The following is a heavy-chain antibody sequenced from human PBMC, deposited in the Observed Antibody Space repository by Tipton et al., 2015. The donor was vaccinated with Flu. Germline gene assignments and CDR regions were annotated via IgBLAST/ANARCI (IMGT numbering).Heavy chain of an antibody. Sequence: TLSLTCTVPGGSISSYYWSWIRQPPGEGLEWIGYIYYSGSTNYNPSLKSRVTISVDTSKNQFSLKLSSVTAADTAVYYCATDYGDYNMDAFDIWGQGTMVTVSS. J-gene: IGHJ3*02. V-gene: IGHV4-59*08. CDR2: IYYSGST. D-gene: IGHD4-17*01. CDR1: GGSISSYY. CDR3: ATDYGDYNMDAFDI.